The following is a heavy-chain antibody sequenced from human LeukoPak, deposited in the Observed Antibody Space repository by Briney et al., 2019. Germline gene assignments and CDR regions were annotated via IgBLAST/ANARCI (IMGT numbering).Heavy chain of an antibody. D-gene: IGHD2-2*01. V-gene: IGHV3-30*02. Sequence: PGGPLRLSCVTSGFIFSHYGFHWVRQAPGKGLEWVALIRPDANKKSYPDSVKGRFTVSRDNSENTVYLQMNSLRAEDTAMYYCVVVMVPAALWQFDLWGRGTQVTVSS. CDR1: GFIFSHYG. CDR2: IRPDANKK. CDR3: VVVMVPAALWQFDL. J-gene: IGHJ2*01.